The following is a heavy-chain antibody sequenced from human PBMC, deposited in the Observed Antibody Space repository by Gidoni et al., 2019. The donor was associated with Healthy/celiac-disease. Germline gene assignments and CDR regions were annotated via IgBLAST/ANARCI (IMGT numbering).Heavy chain of an antibody. Sequence: QVQLVQSGAEVTKPGSSVKVSCKASGGTFSSYASSWVRQAPGQGLEWMGRIIPILGIANYEQKFQGRVTITADKSTSTAYMELSSLRSEDTAVYYCARAMGTRLYYFDYWGQGTLVTVSS. V-gene: IGHV1-69*04. D-gene: IGHD1-1*01. CDR1: GGTFSSYA. J-gene: IGHJ4*02. CDR2: IIPILGIA. CDR3: ARAMGTRLYYFDY.